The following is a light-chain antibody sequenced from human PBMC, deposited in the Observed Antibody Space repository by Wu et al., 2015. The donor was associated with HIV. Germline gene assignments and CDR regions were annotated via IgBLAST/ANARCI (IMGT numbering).Light chain of an antibody. CDR3: RQYNNWPHA. Sequence: EIVLTQSPGTLSLSPGDRATLSCRASQGINSAYFAWYQQKPGQAPRLLIYGASIRATGIPARFSGSGSGTEFTLTISILQSEDFAVYYCRQYNNWPHAFGQGTKLEIK. J-gene: IGKJ2*01. CDR1: QGINSAY. V-gene: IGKV3D-15*03. CDR2: GAS.